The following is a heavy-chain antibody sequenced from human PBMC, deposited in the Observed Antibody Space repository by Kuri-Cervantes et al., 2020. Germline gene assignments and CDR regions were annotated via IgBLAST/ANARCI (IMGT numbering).Heavy chain of an antibody. CDR1: GFTFDDYA. Sequence: LSLTCAASGFTFDDYAMHWVRQAPGQGLEWVANIKEDGGRNFYVDSVKGRFTISRDNAKSSLYLQMNSLRADDTADYYCARVNVNDALDTWAQGTMVTVSS. V-gene: IGHV3-7*01. J-gene: IGHJ3*02. D-gene: IGHD1-1*01. CDR2: IKEDGGRN. CDR3: ARVNVNDALDT.